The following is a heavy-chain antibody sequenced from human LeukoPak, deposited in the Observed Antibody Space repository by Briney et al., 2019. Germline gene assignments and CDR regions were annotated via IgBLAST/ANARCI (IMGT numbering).Heavy chain of an antibody. D-gene: IGHD2-15*01. Sequence: GASVKVSCKASGGTFNTYTISWVRQAPGQGLEWMGGIIPIFDTTHYAHNFQGRVTITAEKSTTTAYMELSSLRSEDTAVYYCARGIWEVRQGVAPLDPFDPWGQGTLVTDSS. J-gene: IGHJ5*02. CDR2: IIPIFDTT. V-gene: IGHV1-69*06. CDR3: ARGIWEVRQGVAPLDPFDP. CDR1: GGTFNTYT.